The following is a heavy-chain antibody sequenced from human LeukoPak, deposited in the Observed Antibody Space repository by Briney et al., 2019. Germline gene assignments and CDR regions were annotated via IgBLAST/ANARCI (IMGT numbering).Heavy chain of an antibody. Sequence: GGSVRLSCAASGFSFSNYGMSWVRQAPGKGLEWVSSISSNGGSTYYADYVQGRFTITRDNSKNTVYLQMNSLRAEDTAVYYFANRSLLGAGSPPYFDYWGQGTLVTVSS. V-gene: IGHV3-23*01. CDR3: ANRSLLGAGSPPYFDY. CDR1: GFSFSNYG. D-gene: IGHD3-10*01. CDR2: ISSNGGST. J-gene: IGHJ4*02.